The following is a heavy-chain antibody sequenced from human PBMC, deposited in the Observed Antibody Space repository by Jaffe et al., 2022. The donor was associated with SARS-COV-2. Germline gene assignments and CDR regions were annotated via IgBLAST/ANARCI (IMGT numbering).Heavy chain of an antibody. Sequence: QLQLQESGSGLVKPSQTLSLTCAVSGGSISSGGYSWSWIRQPPGKGLEWIGYIYHSGSTYYNPSLKSRVTISVDRSKNQFSLKLSSVTAADTAVYYCARGPVSRVYYYYGMDVWGHGTTVTVSS. CDR2: IYHSGST. CDR1: GGSISSGGYS. D-gene: IGHD3-16*02. V-gene: IGHV4-30-2*01. J-gene: IGHJ6*02. CDR3: ARGPVSRVYYYYGMDV.